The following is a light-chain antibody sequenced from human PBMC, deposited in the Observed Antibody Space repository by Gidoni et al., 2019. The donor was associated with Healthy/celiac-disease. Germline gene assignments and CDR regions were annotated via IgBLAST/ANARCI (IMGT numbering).Light chain of an antibody. CDR2: DAS. Sequence: DIVLTQSPATLSLSPGERATLSCRASQSVSSYLAWYQQKPGQAPRLLSYDASNRATGIPARFSGSGSGTDFTLTISSLEPEDFAVYYCQQRSNWPRVTFGGGTKVEIK. V-gene: IGKV3-11*01. CDR3: QQRSNWPRVT. CDR1: QSVSSY. J-gene: IGKJ4*01.